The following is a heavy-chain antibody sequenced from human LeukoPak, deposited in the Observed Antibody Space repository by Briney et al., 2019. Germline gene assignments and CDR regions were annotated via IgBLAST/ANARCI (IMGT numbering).Heavy chain of an antibody. CDR2: INPNTGDT. CDR3: ARRSIAAALGWYFDY. D-gene: IGHD6-6*01. J-gene: IGHJ4*02. Sequence: GASVKVSCKASGYTFTDYYIHWVRQAPGQGLEWMGWINPNTGDTRYAQKFQGWVTMTRDTSITTAYMELSRLGFDDTAVYYCARRSIAAALGWYFDYWGQGTLVTVSS. CDR1: GYTFTDYY. V-gene: IGHV1-2*04.